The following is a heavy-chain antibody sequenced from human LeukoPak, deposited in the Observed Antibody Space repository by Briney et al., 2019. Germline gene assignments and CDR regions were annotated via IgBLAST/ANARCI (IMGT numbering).Heavy chain of an antibody. CDR1: GFTFENYW. J-gene: IGHJ4*02. D-gene: IGHD3-10*01. V-gene: IGHV3-7*01. CDR2: IKQDGSVE. Sequence: GGSLRLSCAASGFTFENYWMSWVRQAPGKGPEWVAHIKQDGSVEHYLDSVKGRFTISRDNAKSSVILQMTSLRAEDTAVYYCARWAGVIDYWGQGTLVTVSS. CDR3: ARWAGVIDY.